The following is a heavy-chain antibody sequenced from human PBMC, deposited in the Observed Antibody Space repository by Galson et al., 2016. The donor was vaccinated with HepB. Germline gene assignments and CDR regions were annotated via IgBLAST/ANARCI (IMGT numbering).Heavy chain of an antibody. CDR2: IDWTDGR. J-gene: IGHJ4*02. Sequence: PALVKPTQTLTLTCTFSGFSLCTSGICVTWIRQPPGKALEWLAQIDWTDGRYYSTSLKTRLTISKDASKNQVVLTMTNVDPADTATYYCARIRTYASAPDYWGQGTLVTVSP. CDR3: ARIRTYASAPDY. CDR1: GFSLCTSGIC. V-gene: IGHV2-70*01. D-gene: IGHD3-16*01.